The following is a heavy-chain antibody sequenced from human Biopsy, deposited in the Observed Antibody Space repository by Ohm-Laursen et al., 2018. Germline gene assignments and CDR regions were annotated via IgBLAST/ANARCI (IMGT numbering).Heavy chain of an antibody. J-gene: IGHJ3*02. CDR3: ARDGIVGARFNAFDI. CDR2: ISTSSTYI. CDR1: GFTFTTYG. V-gene: IGHV3-21*01. Sequence: SLRLSCAAFGFTFTTYGMHWVRQVPGKGLEWVSSISTSSTYIYYADSVKGRFTISRDNAKNSLYLQMNSLRAEDTAVYYCARDGIVGARFNAFDIWGQGTMVTVSS. D-gene: IGHD1-26*01.